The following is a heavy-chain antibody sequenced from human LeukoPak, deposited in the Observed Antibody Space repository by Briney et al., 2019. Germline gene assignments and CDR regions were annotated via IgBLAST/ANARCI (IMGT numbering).Heavy chain of an antibody. CDR3: ARHSINGDFDY. CDR1: GGSISSSSYY. J-gene: IGHJ4*02. V-gene: IGHV4-39*01. Sequence: PSETLSLTCTVSGGSISSSSYYWGWIRQPPGKGLEWIGSIYYSGSTYYNPSLKSRVTISVDTSKNQFSLKLSSVTAADTAVYYCARHSINGDFDYWGQGTLVTVSS. D-gene: IGHD2-8*01. CDR2: IYYSGST.